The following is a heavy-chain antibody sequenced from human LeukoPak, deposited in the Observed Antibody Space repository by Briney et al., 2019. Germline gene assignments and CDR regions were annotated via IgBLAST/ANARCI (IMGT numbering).Heavy chain of an antibody. D-gene: IGHD6-13*01. V-gene: IGHV1-24*01. CDR2: FDPEDGET. CDR3: ARVDRQRSSSWYPPEPGYYYYMDV. Sequence: ASVKVSCKVSGYTLTELSMHWVRQAPGKGLEWMGGFDPEDGETIYAQKFQGRVAMTEDTSTDTAYMELSSLRSEDTAVYYCARVDRQRSSSWYPPEPGYYYYMDVWGKGTTVTISS. J-gene: IGHJ6*03. CDR1: GYTLTELS.